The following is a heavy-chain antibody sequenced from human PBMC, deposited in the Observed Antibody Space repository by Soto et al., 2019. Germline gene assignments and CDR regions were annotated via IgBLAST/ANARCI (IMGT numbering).Heavy chain of an antibody. J-gene: IGHJ3*02. Sequence: GGSLRLSCAASGFTFSSYAMSWVRQAPGKGLEWVSAISGSGGSTYYADSVKGRFTISRDNSKNTLYLQMNSLRAEDTAVYYCAKYQGRQWLVLDAFHIWGQGTMVTVSS. CDR3: AKYQGRQWLVLDAFHI. CDR1: GFTFSSYA. D-gene: IGHD6-19*01. V-gene: IGHV3-23*01. CDR2: ISGSGGST.